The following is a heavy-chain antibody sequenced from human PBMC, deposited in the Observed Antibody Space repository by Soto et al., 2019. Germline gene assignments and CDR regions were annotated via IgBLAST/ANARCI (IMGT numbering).Heavy chain of an antibody. J-gene: IGHJ4*02. Sequence: PGGSLRLSCAASGFGFDEYGMTWVRQGPGKGLEWVAVISHDGRNTHYADSVKGRFTISRDSSKNTVSLEMTSLRAEDTAVYYCAKGGRQWLVTSDFNYWGQGALVTVSS. CDR1: GFGFDEYG. CDR3: AKGGRQWLVTSDFNY. D-gene: IGHD6-19*01. V-gene: IGHV3-30*18. CDR2: ISHDGRNT.